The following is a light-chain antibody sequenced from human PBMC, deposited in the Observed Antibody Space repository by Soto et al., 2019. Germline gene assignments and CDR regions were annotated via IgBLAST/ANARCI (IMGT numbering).Light chain of an antibody. CDR1: RDISRY. V-gene: IGKV1-39*01. Sequence: DIQMTQSPSSTYASVGDSVTITCRASRDISRYLNWYQQKPGKAPKLLIYAASTLQSGVPSRFSGNESGPYFTLTISNLQPEYFATYTCQQSYSLPLTFGPGTKVDI. J-gene: IGKJ3*01. CDR2: AAS. CDR3: QQSYSLPLT.